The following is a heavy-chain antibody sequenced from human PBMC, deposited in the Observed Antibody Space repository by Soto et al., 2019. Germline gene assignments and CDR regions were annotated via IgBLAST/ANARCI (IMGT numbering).Heavy chain of an antibody. CDR3: ARENEPDYDFWSGYYTGLGY. Sequence: QPGGSLRLSCAASGFTFSSYWMHWVRQAPGKGLVWVSRINSDGSSTSYADSVKGRFTISRDNAKNTLYLQMNSLRAEDTAVYYCARENEPDYDFWSGYYTGLGYWGQGTLVTVSS. CDR2: INSDGSST. CDR1: GFTFSSYW. V-gene: IGHV3-74*01. D-gene: IGHD3-3*01. J-gene: IGHJ4*02.